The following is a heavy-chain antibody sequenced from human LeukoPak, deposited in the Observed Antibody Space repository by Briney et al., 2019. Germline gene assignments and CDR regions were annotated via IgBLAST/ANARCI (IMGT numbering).Heavy chain of an antibody. V-gene: IGHV1-24*01. J-gene: IGHJ3*02. D-gene: IGHD3/OR15-3a*01. Sequence: ALGKLSCSASRYPLVESFIHWVRQAPGIGVGWWGGSNLYDVEAVYAKILHARVTMSEAPSTDTTNLELSSLRSGDLTIHYCTTEEIDSYDLGALHIWGQGTRVTVSS. CDR1: RYPLVESF. CDR2: SNLYDVEA. CDR3: TTEEIDSYDLGALHI.